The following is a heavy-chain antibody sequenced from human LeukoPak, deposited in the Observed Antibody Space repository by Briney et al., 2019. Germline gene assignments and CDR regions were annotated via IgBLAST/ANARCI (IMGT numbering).Heavy chain of an antibody. CDR2: INPNINGT. D-gene: IGHD3-10*01. V-gene: IGHV1-2*02. Sequence: GASVKVSCKASGYTFTGYYIHWVRQAPGQGLEWMGWINPNINGTNYAQKFQGRVTMTRDMSTSTVYMELSSLRSEDTAVYYCAIHLWFGELFLDYWGQGTLVTVSS. J-gene: IGHJ4*02. CDR1: GYTFTGYY. CDR3: AIHLWFGELFLDY.